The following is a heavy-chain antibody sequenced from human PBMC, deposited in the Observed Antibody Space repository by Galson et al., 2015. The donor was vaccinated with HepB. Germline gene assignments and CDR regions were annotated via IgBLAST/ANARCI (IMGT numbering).Heavy chain of an antibody. Sequence: SLRLSCAASGFSIRNNWMHWVRQVPGKGLVWVSRINEDGSTTNYADSVKGRFTISKDNAKNTLHLQMNNLRAEDTAVYYCSRDTFGPYDDWGQGALVTAS. V-gene: IGHV3-74*01. CDR2: INEDGSTT. D-gene: IGHD3-16*01. CDR3: SRDTFGPYDD. J-gene: IGHJ4*02. CDR1: GFSIRNNW.